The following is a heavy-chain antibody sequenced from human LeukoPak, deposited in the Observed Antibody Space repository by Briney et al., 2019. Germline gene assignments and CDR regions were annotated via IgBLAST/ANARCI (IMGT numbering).Heavy chain of an antibody. CDR3: ARGKVYDFWSGYSDYFDY. D-gene: IGHD3-3*01. CDR2: IIPIFGTA. Sequence: ASVKVSCKASGGTFSNYAISWARQAPGQGLEWMGGIIPIFGTANYAQKFQGRVTITTDESTSTAYMELSSLRSEDTAVYYCARGKVYDFWSGYSDYFDYWGQGTLVTVSS. CDR1: GGTFSNYA. J-gene: IGHJ4*02. V-gene: IGHV1-69*05.